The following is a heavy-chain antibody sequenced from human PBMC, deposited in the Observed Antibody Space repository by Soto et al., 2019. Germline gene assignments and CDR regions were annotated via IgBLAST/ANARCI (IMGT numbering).Heavy chain of an antibody. V-gene: IGHV1-18*01. D-gene: IGHD2-15*01. J-gene: IGHJ4*02. CDR1: GYTFTSYG. Sequence: QVQLVQSEAEVKKPGASVKVSCKASGYTFTSYGISWVRQAPGQGLEWMGWISAYNGNTNYAQKLQGRVTMTTDTSTSTAYMELRSLRSDDTAVYYCARDRPYVVVAGEIFDYWGQGTLVTVSS. CDR2: ISAYNGNT. CDR3: ARDRPYVVVAGEIFDY.